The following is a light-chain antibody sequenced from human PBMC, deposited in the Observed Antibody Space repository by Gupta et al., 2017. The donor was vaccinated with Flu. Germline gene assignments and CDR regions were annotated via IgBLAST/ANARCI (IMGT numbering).Light chain of an antibody. CDR3: QQYGSSSPWT. CDR2: GAS. J-gene: IGKJ1*01. CDR1: QSVTSS. Sequence: EIVLAQSPVTLSLSPGEGATLSCRASQSVTSSLACYQQKPGQAPRLLIYGASTRAAGIPDRFSGSGSGTDFSLTIDKVEPEDFAVYFCQQYGSSSPWTFGQGTKVEVK. V-gene: IGKV3-20*01.